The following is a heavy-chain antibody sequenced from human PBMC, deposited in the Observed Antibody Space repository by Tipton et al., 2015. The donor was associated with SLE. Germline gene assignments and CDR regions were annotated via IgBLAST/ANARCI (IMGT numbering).Heavy chain of an antibody. CDR1: GFTFSSYG. J-gene: IGHJ6*02. CDR2: IWYDGSNK. CDR3: AMSTSSRYYYGLDV. V-gene: IGHV3-33*08. Sequence: SLRLSCAASGFTFSSYGMHWVRQAPGKGLEWVAVIWYDGSNKYYADSVKGRFTISRDNSKNTLYLQMNSPRAEDTAVYYCAMSTSSRYYYGLDVWGQGTTVTVSS. D-gene: IGHD6-6*01.